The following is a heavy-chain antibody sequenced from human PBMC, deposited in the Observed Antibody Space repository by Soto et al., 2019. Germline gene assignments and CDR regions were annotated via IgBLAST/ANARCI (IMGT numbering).Heavy chain of an antibody. CDR2: INSDGSST. Sequence: EVQLVESGGGLVQPGGSLRLSCAASGFTFSSYWMHWVRQAPGKGLVWVSRINSDGSSTSYADSVKGRFTISRDNAKNTLYLQMNSLGAEDTAVYYCARTEVRYCSGGSCYGMGFDIWGQGTMVTVSS. J-gene: IGHJ3*02. CDR1: GFTFSSYW. V-gene: IGHV3-74*01. CDR3: ARTEVRYCSGGSCYGMGFDI. D-gene: IGHD2-15*01.